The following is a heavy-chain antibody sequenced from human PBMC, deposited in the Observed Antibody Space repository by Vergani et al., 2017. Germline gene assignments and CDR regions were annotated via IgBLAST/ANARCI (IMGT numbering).Heavy chain of an antibody. CDR3: VKDIAASGNYWYFDL. CDR1: GFIFSTYA. D-gene: IGHD6-13*01. Sequence: EVQLLESGGDLVQPGGSLRLSCTASGFIFSTYAMSWVRQAPGKGLEWVSGIHWNSDSIAYADSVKGRFTISRDNAKNSLYLQMNSLRAEDTALYYCVKDIAASGNYWYFDLWGRGTLVTVSS. V-gene: IGHV3-9*01. CDR2: IHWNSDSI. J-gene: IGHJ2*01.